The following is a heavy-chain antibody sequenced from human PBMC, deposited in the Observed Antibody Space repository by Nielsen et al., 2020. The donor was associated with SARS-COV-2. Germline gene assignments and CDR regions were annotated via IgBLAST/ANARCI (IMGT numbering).Heavy chain of an antibody. V-gene: IGHV3-48*03. CDR3: ATLGGLAAAGTLDY. J-gene: IGHJ4*02. CDR1: GFTFSSYE. D-gene: IGHD6-13*01. Sequence: GESLKISCAASGFTFSSYEMNWVRQAPGKGLEWVSYISSSGSTIYYADSVKGRFTISRDNAKNSLYLQMNSLRAEDTAVYYCATLGGLAAAGTLDYWGQGTLVTVSS. CDR2: ISSSGSTI.